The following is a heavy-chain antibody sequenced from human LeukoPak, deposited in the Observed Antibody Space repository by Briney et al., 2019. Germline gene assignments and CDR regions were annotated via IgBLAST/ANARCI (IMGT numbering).Heavy chain of an antibody. CDR3: ASLLEGVTMVRGVTRDY. CDR1: GYTFTSYA. Sequence: ASVKVSCKASGYTFTSYAMNCVRQAPGQGLEWMGWINTNTGNPTYAQGFTGRVVFSLDTSVSTAYLQISSLKAEDPAVYYCASLLEGVTMVRGVTRDYWGQGTLVTVSS. J-gene: IGHJ4*02. D-gene: IGHD3-10*01. V-gene: IGHV7-4-1*02. CDR2: INTNTGNP.